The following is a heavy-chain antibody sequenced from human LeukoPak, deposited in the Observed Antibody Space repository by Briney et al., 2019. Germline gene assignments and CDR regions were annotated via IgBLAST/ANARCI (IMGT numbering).Heavy chain of an antibody. V-gene: IGHV4-59*01. J-gene: IGHJ4*02. CDR3: ARSIPGYSRSWTFDY. D-gene: IGHD6-13*01. Sequence: SETLSLTCTASGGSFSSYYWSWIRQPPGKGLEWIGYIYYSRSTNYNPSLKGRVTISRDTAKNQFSLKLSSVTAADTAVYYCARSIPGYSRSWTFDYWGQGTLVTVSS. CDR1: GGSFSSYY. CDR2: IYYSRST.